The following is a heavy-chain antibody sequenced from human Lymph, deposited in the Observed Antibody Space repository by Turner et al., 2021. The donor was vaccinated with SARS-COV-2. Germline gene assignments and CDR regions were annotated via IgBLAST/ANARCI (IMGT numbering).Heavy chain of an antibody. D-gene: IGHD6-19*01. CDR1: GFTFSSYD. Sequence: QVQLVVSAGGVVQPGRSRRLSWSASGFTFSSYDMHWVRQAPGKGLEWVAVISHDGSDKYYADSEKGRFTISRDNSKNTLYLQMHSLRAEDTAVYYCAKDHAWYSSGWYARGLDYWGQGSLVTVSS. CDR3: AKDHAWYSSGWYARGLDY. V-gene: IGHV3-30*18. J-gene: IGHJ4*02. CDR2: ISHDGSDK.